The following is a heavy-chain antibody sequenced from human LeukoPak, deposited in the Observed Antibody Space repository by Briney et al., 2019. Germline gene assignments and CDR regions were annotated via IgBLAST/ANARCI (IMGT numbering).Heavy chain of an antibody. V-gene: IGHV3-23*01. CDR2: ISGSGDNT. CDR1: GFSFSSYA. D-gene: IGHD6-19*01. Sequence: GGSLRLSCAASGFSFSSYAMSWVRQAPGKGLEWVSSISGSGDNTYYAESVKGRFTISRDNSKNTLFLQINSLRAEDTAVLYCAKRSGYTTGWFFDFWGQGTLVTVSS. CDR3: AKRSGYTTGWFFDF. J-gene: IGHJ4*02.